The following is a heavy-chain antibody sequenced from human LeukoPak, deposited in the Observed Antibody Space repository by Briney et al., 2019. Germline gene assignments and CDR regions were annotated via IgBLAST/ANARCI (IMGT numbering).Heavy chain of an antibody. CDR1: GGSISSGDYY. J-gene: IGHJ4*02. CDR2: IYYSGST. Sequence: PSETLSLTCTVSGGSISSGDYYWSWIRQPPGKGLEWIGYIYYSGSTNYHPSLKSRVTILVDTSKNQFSLKLSSVTAADTAVYYCASRLTSAWFRGLSYFDYWGQGTLVTVSS. CDR3: ASRLTSAWFRGLSYFDY. D-gene: IGHD6-19*01. V-gene: IGHV4-61*08.